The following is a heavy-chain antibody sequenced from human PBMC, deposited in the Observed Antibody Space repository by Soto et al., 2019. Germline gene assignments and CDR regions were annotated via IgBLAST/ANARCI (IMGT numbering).Heavy chain of an antibody. J-gene: IGHJ6*02. CDR3: ARYSSSWLYYYYYGMDV. D-gene: IGHD6-13*01. CDR1: GGSSSSSNW. Sequence: SETLPLTCAVSGGSSSSSNWWSWVRQPPGKGLEWIGEIYHSGSTNYNPSLKSRVTISVDTSKNQFSLKLSSVTAADTAVYYCARYSSSWLYYYYYGMDVWGQGTTVTVSS. V-gene: IGHV4-4*02. CDR2: IYHSGST.